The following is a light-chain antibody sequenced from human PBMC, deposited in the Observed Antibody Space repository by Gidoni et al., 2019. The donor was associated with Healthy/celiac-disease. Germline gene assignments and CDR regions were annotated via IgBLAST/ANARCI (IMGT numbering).Light chain of an antibody. Sequence: EIVLTQSPATLSLSPGERATLSCRASQSVSSSLAWYQQKPGQAPRLLIYDASNRATGIPARFSGSGSGTDFTLTISSLEPEDFAVYYCQQRSNWPPTFGQXTKLEIK. CDR1: QSVSSS. CDR2: DAS. V-gene: IGKV3-11*01. J-gene: IGKJ2*01. CDR3: QQRSNWPPT.